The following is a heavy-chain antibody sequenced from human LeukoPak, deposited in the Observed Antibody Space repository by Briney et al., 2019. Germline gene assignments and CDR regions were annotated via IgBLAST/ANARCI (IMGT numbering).Heavy chain of an antibody. V-gene: IGHV3-23*01. D-gene: IGHD6-19*01. J-gene: IGHJ4*02. CDR3: AKSASGWYNFDY. CDR2: ISATGGTT. Sequence: GGSLRLSCAASGFTFSSYAMSWVRQAPGKGLEWLSAISATGGTTYYADSVKGRFTISRDNSKDTLYLQMNSLRAEDTAVYYCAKSASGWYNFDYWGQGTLVTVSS. CDR1: GFTFSSYA.